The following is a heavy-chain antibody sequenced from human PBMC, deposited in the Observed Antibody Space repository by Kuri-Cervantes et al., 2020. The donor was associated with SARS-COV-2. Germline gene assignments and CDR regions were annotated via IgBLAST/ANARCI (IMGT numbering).Heavy chain of an antibody. CDR2: IRYDGSNK. Sequence: GESLKISCAASGSTFSSYGMHWVRQAPGKGLEWVAFIRYDGSNKYYADSVKGRFTISRDNSKNTLYLQMNSLRAEDTAVYYCARSGVSAATGYYYYYMDVWGKGTTVTVSS. V-gene: IGHV3-30*02. J-gene: IGHJ6*03. CDR1: GSTFSSYG. D-gene: IGHD1-14*01. CDR3: ARSGVSAATGYYYYYMDV.